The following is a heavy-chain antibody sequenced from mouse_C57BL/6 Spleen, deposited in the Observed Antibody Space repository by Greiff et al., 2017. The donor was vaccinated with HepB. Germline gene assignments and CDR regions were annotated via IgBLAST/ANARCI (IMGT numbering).Heavy chain of an antibody. Sequence: EVQRVESGGGLVQPGGSMKLSCVASGFTFSNYWMNWVRQSPEKGLEWVAQIRLKSDNYATDYAESVKGRFTISRDDSKSSVYLQMNNLRAEDTGIYYCTPYLDYWGQGPSVTVSS. CDR3: TPYLDY. D-gene: IGHD6-5*01. CDR1: GFTFSNYW. CDR2: IRLKSDNYAT. V-gene: IGHV6-3*01. J-gene: IGHJ4*01.